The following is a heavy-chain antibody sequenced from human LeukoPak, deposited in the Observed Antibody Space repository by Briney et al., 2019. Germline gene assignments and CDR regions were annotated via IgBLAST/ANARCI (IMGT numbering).Heavy chain of an antibody. J-gene: IGHJ4*02. V-gene: IGHV4-59*01. CDR3: ARADYDFWSGYPAPFDY. D-gene: IGHD3-3*01. CDR2: IYYSGST. CDR1: GGSISSYY. Sequence: SGTLSLTCTVSGGSISSYYWSWIRQPPGKGLEWIGYIYYSGSTNYNPSLKSRVTISVDTSKNQFSLKLSSVTAADTAVYYCARADYDFWSGYPAPFDYWGQGTLVTVSS.